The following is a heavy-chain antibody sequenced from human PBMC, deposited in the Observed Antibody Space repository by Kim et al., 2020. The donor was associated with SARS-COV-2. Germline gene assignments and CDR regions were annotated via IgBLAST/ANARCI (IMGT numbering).Heavy chain of an antibody. D-gene: IGHD3-10*01. Sequence: DSVKGRFTISRDNAKNSLYLQMNSLRAEDTAVYYCARGEGGLLWFGEPKQGGQGTLVTVSS. CDR3: ARGEGGLLWFGEPKQ. V-gene: IGHV3-11*06. J-gene: IGHJ4*02.